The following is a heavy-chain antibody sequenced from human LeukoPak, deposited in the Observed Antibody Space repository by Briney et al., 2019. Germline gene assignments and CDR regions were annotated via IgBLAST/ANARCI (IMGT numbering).Heavy chain of an antibody. CDR3: AGADVLLWFGESALQAFDI. D-gene: IGHD3-10*01. Sequence: SETLSLTCAVYGGSFSGYYWSWIRQPPGKGLEWIGEINHSGSTNYNPSLKSRVTISVDTSKNQFSLKLSSVTAADTAVYYCAGADVLLWFGESALQAFDIWGQGTMVTVSS. CDR2: INHSGST. CDR1: GGSFSGYY. J-gene: IGHJ3*02. V-gene: IGHV4-34*01.